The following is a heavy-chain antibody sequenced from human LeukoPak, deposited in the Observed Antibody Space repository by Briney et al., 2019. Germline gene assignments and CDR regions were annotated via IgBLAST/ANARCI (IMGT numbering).Heavy chain of an antibody. CDR2: ISGSGGST. CDR1: GFTFSSYA. D-gene: IGHD3-9*01. CDR3: AKDLTFAGDIFFSYYDY. Sequence: GGSLRLSCAASGFTFSSYAMSWVRQAPGKGLEWVSAISGSGGSTYYADSVKGRFTISRDNSKNTLYLQMNSLRAEDTAVYYCAKDLTFAGDIFFSYYDYWGQGTLVTVSS. V-gene: IGHV3-23*01. J-gene: IGHJ4*02.